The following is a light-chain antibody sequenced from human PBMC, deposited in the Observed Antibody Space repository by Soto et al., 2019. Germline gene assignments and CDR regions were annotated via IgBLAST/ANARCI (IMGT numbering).Light chain of an antibody. CDR2: DNN. CDR3: GTWDSSLSAVL. J-gene: IGLJ2*01. CDR1: SSNIGNNY. Sequence: QSVLTQPPSVSAAPGQKVTISCSGSSSNIGNNYVSWYQQLPGTAPKLLIYDNNKRPSGIPDRFSGSKSGTSATLGITGLQTGDGADYYCGTWDSSLSAVLFGGGTKLTVL. V-gene: IGLV1-51*01.